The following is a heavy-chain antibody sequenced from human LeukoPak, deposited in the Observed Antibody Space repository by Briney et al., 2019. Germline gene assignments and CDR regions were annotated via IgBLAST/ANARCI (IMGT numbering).Heavy chain of an antibody. V-gene: IGHV1-46*01. Sequence: ASVKVSCKASGYTFTSYYMHCVRQAPGQGLEWMGIINPSGSSTSYAQKFQGRATMTRDTSTSTVYMELSSLRSEDTAVYYCARGGLVRGEMNSLIAFDIWGQGTIVTVSS. J-gene: IGHJ3*02. CDR3: ARGGLVRGEMNSLIAFDI. D-gene: IGHD3-10*01. CDR1: GYTFTSYY. CDR2: INPSGSST.